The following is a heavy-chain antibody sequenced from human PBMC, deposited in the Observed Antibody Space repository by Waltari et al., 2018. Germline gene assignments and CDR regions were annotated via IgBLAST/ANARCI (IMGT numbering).Heavy chain of an antibody. CDR1: GYNFTNYW. V-gene: IGHV5-51*03. CDR3: ARSDYCTGGNCYLHY. J-gene: IGHJ4*02. Sequence: EVQLVQSGAEVKKPGESLKISCKGSGYNFTNYWIGWVRQMPGKGREWRGIIDPGDPDTKYSPSLQGQVTLSADKSISTAYLQWSSLKASDTAMYYCARSDYCTGGNCYLHYWGQGTLVTVSS. D-gene: IGHD2-15*01. CDR2: IDPGDPDT.